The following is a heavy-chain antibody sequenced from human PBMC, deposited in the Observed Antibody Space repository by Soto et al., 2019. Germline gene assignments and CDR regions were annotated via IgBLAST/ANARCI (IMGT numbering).Heavy chain of an antibody. D-gene: IGHD2-15*01. CDR1: GYTFTSLD. J-gene: IGHJ4*02. V-gene: IGHV1-8*01. CDR2: MSPKTGNT. Sequence: QVQLLQSGAEVKNPGASVKVSCKASGYTFTSLDINWMRQAPGQGLEWMGWMSPKTGNTGYAQKLQDRVTMTWNIATSTAYMDLSSLTSEDTAVYYCARGVAAGVDFWGQGTLVTVSS. CDR3: ARGVAAGVDF.